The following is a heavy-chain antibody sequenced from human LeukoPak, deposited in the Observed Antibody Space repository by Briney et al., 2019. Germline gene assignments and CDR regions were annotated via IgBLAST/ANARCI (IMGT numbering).Heavy chain of an antibody. J-gene: IGHJ4*02. D-gene: IGHD3-9*01. V-gene: IGHV3-30*18. CDR2: ISYDGSNK. CDR1: GFTFSSYG. Sequence: PGGSLRLSCAASGFTFSSYGMHWVRQAPGKGLEWVAVISYDGSNKYYADSVKGRFTISRDNSKNTLYLQMNSLRAEDTAVYYCAKPETHYDILTGLGYWGQGTLVTVSS. CDR3: AKPETHYDILTGLGY.